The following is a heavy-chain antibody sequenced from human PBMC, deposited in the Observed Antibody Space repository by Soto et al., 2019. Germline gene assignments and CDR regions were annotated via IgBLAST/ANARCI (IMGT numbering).Heavy chain of an antibody. V-gene: IGHV4-39*01. CDR1: GGSISSSTYY. CDR2: IYYSGNT. CDR3: ARHVGNWVWYFDL. J-gene: IGHJ2*01. D-gene: IGHD7-27*01. Sequence: SETLSLTCTVSGGSISSSTYYWGWIRQPPGKGLEWIGSIYYSGNTYYNPSLKSRVTISVDTSKNQFSLKLSSVTAADTAVYYCARHVGNWVWYFDLWGRGTLVTVSS.